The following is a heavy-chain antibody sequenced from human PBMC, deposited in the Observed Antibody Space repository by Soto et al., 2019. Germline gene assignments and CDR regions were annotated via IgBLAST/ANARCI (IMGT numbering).Heavy chain of an antibody. D-gene: IGHD1-7*01. CDR2: ISYDGSNK. CDR1: GFTFSSYG. CDR3: AKDIRITGTTSKYYYYGMDV. J-gene: IGHJ6*02. Sequence: GGSLRLSCAASGFTFSSYGMHWVRQAPGKGLEWVAVISYDGSNKYYADSVKGRFTISRDNSKNTLYLQMNSLRAEDTAVYYCAKDIRITGTTSKYYYYGMDVWGQGTTVTVSS. V-gene: IGHV3-30*18.